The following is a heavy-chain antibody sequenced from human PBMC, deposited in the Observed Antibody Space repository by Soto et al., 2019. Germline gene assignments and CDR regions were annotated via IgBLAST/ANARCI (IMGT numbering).Heavy chain of an antibody. CDR3: AXDLXGXSYGMDV. Sequence: QVQLQESGPGLVKPSQTLSLTCTVSGGSINNGGYYWSWIRQHPGKGLEWIGYIFYSGSTYYNPSPKSRVTXSXDXXKNPFSLKLSSVTAADTAVYYCAXDLXGXSYGMDVWGQGTTVTASS. V-gene: IGHV4-31*03. J-gene: IGHJ6*02. CDR1: GGSINNGGYY. CDR2: IFYSGST.